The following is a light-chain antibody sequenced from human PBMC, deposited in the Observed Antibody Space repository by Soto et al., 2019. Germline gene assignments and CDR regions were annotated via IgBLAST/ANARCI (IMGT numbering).Light chain of an antibody. CDR2: DVS. Sequence: QSVLTQPASVSGSPGQSITLSCTGNSSDVGGYNYVSWYQQHPGKAPKLMIYDVSNRPSGVSNRFSGSKSGNTASLTISGLQAEDEADYYCSSYTSSSTLVVFGTGTKVTVL. CDR1: SSDVGGYNY. J-gene: IGLJ1*01. V-gene: IGLV2-14*01. CDR3: SSYTSSSTLVV.